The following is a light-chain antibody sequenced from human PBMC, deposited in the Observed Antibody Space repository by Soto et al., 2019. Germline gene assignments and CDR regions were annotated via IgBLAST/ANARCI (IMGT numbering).Light chain of an antibody. J-gene: IGLJ3*02. CDR2: EVS. V-gene: IGLV2-14*01. Sequence: QSALTQPASVSGSPGQSITISCTGTSSDVGAYDYVSWYQQHPGKAPKFMLYEVSNRPSGLSNRFSGSKSGNTASLTISGLQAEDEADYYCSSYTTSNARGFGGGTKLTVL. CDR3: SSYTTSNARG. CDR1: SSDVGAYDY.